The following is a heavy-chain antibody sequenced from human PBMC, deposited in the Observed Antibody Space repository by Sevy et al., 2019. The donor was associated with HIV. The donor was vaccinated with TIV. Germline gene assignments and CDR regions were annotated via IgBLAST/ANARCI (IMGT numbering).Heavy chain of an antibody. CDR1: GFTFSSYA. D-gene: IGHD3-22*01. Sequence: GGSLRLSCAASGFTFSSYAMSWVRQAPGKGLEWVSAISGSGGSTYYADSVKGRFTISRDNTKNTLYLQMNSLRAEDTAVYYCTKDHGLPDYYDSSGYYYVPGYFDYWGQGTLVTVSS. J-gene: IGHJ4*02. V-gene: IGHV3-23*01. CDR2: ISGSGGST. CDR3: TKDHGLPDYYDSSGYYYVPGYFDY.